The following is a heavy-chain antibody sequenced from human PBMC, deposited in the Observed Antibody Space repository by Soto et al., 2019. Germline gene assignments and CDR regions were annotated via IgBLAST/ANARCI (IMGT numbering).Heavy chain of an antibody. D-gene: IGHD1-20*01. Sequence: QVQLVESGGGVVQPGRSLRLSCVASGFPFSSYALHWFRKAPAKGLEWVAVISYDGSNKYYAHSVKGRFTISRDNSKNTLYLQMNSLRAEDTAVYYCASSASITGLFGGMDVWGQGTTVTVSS. CDR2: ISYDGSNK. CDR3: ASSASITGLFGGMDV. CDR1: GFPFSSYA. V-gene: IGHV3-30-3*01. J-gene: IGHJ6*02.